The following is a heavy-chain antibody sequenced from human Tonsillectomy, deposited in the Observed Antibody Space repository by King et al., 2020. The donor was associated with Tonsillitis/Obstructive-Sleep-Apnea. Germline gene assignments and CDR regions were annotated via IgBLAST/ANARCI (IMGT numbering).Heavy chain of an antibody. CDR2: ITPTNTYI. CDR3: ARLMRSKDTGDYYSYMDV. Sequence: EVQLVESGGGLVKPGESLRLSCAASEFTFSSYSMEWVRQAPGKGLEWVSSITPTNTYIYYADSVKGRFTISRDNAKNSLYLQMNSLRVEDTAVYYCARLMRSKDTGDYYSYMDVWGKGPTVTVSS. V-gene: IGHV3-21*01. CDR1: EFTFSSYS. J-gene: IGHJ6*03.